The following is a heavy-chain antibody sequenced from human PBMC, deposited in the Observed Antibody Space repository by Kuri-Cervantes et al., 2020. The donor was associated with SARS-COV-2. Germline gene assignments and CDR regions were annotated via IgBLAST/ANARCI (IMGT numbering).Heavy chain of an antibody. V-gene: IGHV3-9*03. J-gene: IGHJ4*02. D-gene: IGHD5-24*01. CDR3: IKGRANAYMTFFEY. Sequence: SLKTSCAASGFPFGDYAMHWVRQAPGRGLEWISGISWNSGSIGYADSVKGRFTISRDNAKNSLYLQMNNLRGEDMALYYCIKGRANAYMTFFEYWGQGTLVTVSS. CDR1: GFPFGDYA. CDR2: ISWNSGSI.